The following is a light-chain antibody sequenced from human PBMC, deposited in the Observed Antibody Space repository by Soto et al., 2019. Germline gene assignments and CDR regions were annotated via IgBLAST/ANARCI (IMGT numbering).Light chain of an antibody. CDR1: QSVGSN. V-gene: IGKV3-15*01. CDR2: GAS. Sequence: EIVVTQSPGTLSLSPGERATLSCRASQSVGSNYLAWYQQKPGQAPRLLIYGASTRATGIPARFSGSGSGTEFTLTISSLQSEDFAVYYCQRYNNWPPWTFGQGTKVDIK. J-gene: IGKJ1*01. CDR3: QRYNNWPPWT.